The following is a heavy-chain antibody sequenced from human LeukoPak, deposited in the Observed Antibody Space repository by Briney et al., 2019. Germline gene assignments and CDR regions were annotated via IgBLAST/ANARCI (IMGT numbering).Heavy chain of an antibody. CDR3: ARLGGGSSWSNFDY. CDR2: ISPNSGAT. CDR1: GYTFTGYY. V-gene: IGHV1-2*02. Sequence: ASVKLSCKASGYTFTGYYMHWVRQAPGQGLEWMKWISPNSGATNYAQKFQARVTMTGDTSISTAYMELSSLRSDDTAVYYCARLGGGSSWSNFDYWGQGTLVTVSS. J-gene: IGHJ4*02. D-gene: IGHD6-13*01.